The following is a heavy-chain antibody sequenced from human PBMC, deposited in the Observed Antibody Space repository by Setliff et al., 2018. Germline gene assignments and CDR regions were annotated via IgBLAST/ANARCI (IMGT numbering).Heavy chain of an antibody. CDR3: ARSINGYQQRYDI. D-gene: IGHD3-22*01. CDR2: MWFEGSEQ. V-gene: IGHV3-33*03. J-gene: IGHJ4*02. Sequence: PGGSLRLSCSASEFTFKTDVIHWVRQAPGKGLEWVAALMWFEGSEQYYADSVRGRFIISRDNAKNSLYLLMKSARVDDTAVYYCARSINGYQQRYDIWGQGALVTVSS. CDR1: EFTFKTDV.